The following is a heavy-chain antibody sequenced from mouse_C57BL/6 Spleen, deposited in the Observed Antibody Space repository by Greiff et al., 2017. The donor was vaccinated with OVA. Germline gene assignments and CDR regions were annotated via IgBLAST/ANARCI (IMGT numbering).Heavy chain of an antibody. D-gene: IGHD2-4*01. CDR2: IRNKANNHAT. CDR1: GFTFSDAW. Sequence: EVKLEESGGGLVQPGGSMKLSCAASGFTFSDAWMDWVRQSPEKGLEWVAEIRNKANNHATYYAESVKGRFTISRDDSKSSVYPQTNSLRAEDTGTDDCTMHIYDDSYYAMDYWGQGTSVTVSA. V-gene: IGHV6-6*01. J-gene: IGHJ4*01. CDR3: TMHIYDDSYYAMDY.